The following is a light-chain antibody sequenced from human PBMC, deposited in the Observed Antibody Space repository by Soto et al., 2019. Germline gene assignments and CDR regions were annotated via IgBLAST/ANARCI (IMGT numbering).Light chain of an antibody. CDR3: QQSSSSPPIT. Sequence: DIQLTQSPSSLSASLGDSVSISCRASQNIDNHLHWYRQKSGKAPEVLIYAASTLRDGVSSRFSGSGYGTEFTLTINNLQPEDFATYYYQQSSSSPPITFGQGTRL. V-gene: IGKV1-39*01. J-gene: IGKJ5*01. CDR1: QNIDNH. CDR2: AAS.